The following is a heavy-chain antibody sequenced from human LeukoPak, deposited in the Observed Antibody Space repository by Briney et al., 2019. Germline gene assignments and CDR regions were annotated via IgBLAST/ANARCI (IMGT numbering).Heavy chain of an antibody. D-gene: IGHD5-18*01. CDR1: GFTVSSNY. J-gene: IGHJ3*02. V-gene: IGHV3-53*01. CDR2: IYSGGST. CDR3: ARALDVDTAMIPPPGGAFDI. Sequence: GGSLRLSCAASGFTVSSNYMSWVRQAPGKGLEWVSVIYSGGSTYYADSVKGRFTISRDNSKNTLYLQMNSLRAEDTAVYYCARALDVDTAMIPPPGGAFDIWGQGTMVTVSS.